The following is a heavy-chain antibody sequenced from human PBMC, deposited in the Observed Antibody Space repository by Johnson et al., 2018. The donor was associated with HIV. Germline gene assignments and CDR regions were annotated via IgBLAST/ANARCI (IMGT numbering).Heavy chain of an antibody. J-gene: IGHJ3*02. CDR1: GFTFSRYA. Sequence: QVQLVESGGGVVQPGRSLRLSCAASGFTFSRYAMHWVRQAPGKGLEWVVVDSFDGSTIYYAHSVEGRFTISGNNSRDTLSLQMKGLRVEDTALYYCARDRLLWFRELWPHDAFDIWGQGTMVTVSS. V-gene: IGHV3-30-3*01. CDR3: ARDRLLWFRELWPHDAFDI. CDR2: DSFDGSTI. D-gene: IGHD3-10*01.